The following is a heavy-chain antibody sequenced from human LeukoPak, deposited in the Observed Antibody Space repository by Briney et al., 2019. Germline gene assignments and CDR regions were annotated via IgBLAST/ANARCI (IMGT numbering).Heavy chain of an antibody. D-gene: IGHD3-3*01. CDR2: INHSGST. CDR3: ARGSDFWSGQYWFDP. J-gene: IGHJ5*02. CDR1: GGSFSGYY. Sequence: SETLSLTCAVYGGSFSGYYWSWIRQPPGKGLEWIGEINHSGSTNYNPSLKSRVTISVDTSKNQFSLKLSSVTAADTAVYYCARGSDFWSGQYWFDPWGQGTLVTVSS. V-gene: IGHV4-34*01.